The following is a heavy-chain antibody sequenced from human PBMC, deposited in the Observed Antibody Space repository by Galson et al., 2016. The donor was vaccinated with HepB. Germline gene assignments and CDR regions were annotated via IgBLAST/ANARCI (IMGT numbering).Heavy chain of an antibody. D-gene: IGHD1-26*01. Sequence: LSLTCTASHDSVTSGHYYWTWIRQSPGKGLECIGYIHYRGGTDYNPSLRRRVTMSIDTSKNQVSLRLTSVTAADTAVYYCARTEWELGAFDFWGQGTMVTVSS. CDR1: HDSVTSGHYY. CDR2: IHYRGGT. J-gene: IGHJ3*01. CDR3: ARTEWELGAFDF. V-gene: IGHV4-61*01.